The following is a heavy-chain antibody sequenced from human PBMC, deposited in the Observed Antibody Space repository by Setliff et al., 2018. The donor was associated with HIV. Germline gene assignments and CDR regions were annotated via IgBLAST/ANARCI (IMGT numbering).Heavy chain of an antibody. CDR3: ARGYTGYDSLHY. CDR1: GYTFTDYY. Sequence: ASVKVSCKASGYTFTDYYIHWVRQAPGHGLEWVGRINPKSGVTSYAQNFRARVTMTRDTSSTTAYMELRSLISDDTAVYYCARGYTGYDSLHYWGQGTLVTVSS. D-gene: IGHD5-12*01. V-gene: IGHV1-2*06. J-gene: IGHJ4*02. CDR2: INPKSGVT.